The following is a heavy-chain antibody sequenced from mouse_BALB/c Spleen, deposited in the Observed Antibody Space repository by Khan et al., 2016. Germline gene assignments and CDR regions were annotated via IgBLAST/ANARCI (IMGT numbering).Heavy chain of an antibody. D-gene: IGHD4-1*01. CDR1: GYSITSDYA. Sequence: EAKLLESGPGLVKPSQSLSLTCTVTGYSITSDYAWNWIRQFPGNKLEWMGYISYSGSTSYNPSLKSRISITRDTSKNQFFLRLNSVTTEDTATXYCAEELDWFAYWGQGTLVTVSA. V-gene: IGHV3-2*02. CDR3: AEELDWFAY. CDR2: ISYSGST. J-gene: IGHJ3*01.